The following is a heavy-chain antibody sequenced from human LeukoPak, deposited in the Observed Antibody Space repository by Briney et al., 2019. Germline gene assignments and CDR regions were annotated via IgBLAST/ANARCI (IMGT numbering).Heavy chain of an antibody. CDR1: GYTFTSHY. Sequence: ASVKVSCKASGYTFTSHYMHWVRQAPGQGLEWMGIINPSGGSTSYAQKFQGRVTMTRDMSTSTVYMELSSLRSEDTAVYYCARDLGSSGDIDYYYYMDVWGKGTTVTVSS. J-gene: IGHJ6*03. CDR2: INPSGGST. D-gene: IGHD5-12*01. V-gene: IGHV1-46*01. CDR3: ARDLGSSGDIDYYYYMDV.